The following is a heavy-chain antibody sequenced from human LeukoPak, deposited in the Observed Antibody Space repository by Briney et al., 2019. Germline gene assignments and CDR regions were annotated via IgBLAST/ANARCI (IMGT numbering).Heavy chain of an antibody. J-gene: IGHJ4*02. CDR3: AKAIYASGSYYTSIDY. CDR2: ISGSGEST. Sequence: GGSLRLSCAASGFTFAKHAMNWVRQAPGKGLEWVSAISGSGESTIYADSVKGRITISRDNSKNTLYLQMNSLRAEDTAVYYCAKAIYASGSYYTSIDYWGQGALVTVSS. D-gene: IGHD3-10*01. V-gene: IGHV3-23*01. CDR1: GFTFAKHA.